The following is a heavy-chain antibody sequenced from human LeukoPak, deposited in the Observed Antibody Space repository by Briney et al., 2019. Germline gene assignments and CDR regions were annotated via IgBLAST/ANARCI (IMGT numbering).Heavy chain of an antibody. V-gene: IGHV3-23*01. CDR3: ARGIAAAGTAWFDP. CDR2: ISGSGSGGST. D-gene: IGHD6-13*01. CDR1: GFTFSSSA. J-gene: IGHJ5*02. Sequence: GGSLRLSCAASGFTFSSSAMSWVRQAPGKGLEWVSNISGSGSGGSTYYADSVKGRFTISRDNSKNTLYLQMNSLRAEDTAVYYCARGIAAAGTAWFDPWGQGTLVTVSS.